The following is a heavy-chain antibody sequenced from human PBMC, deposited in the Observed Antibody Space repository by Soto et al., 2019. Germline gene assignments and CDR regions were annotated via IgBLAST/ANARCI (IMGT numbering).Heavy chain of an antibody. CDR2: INHSGST. D-gene: IGHD3-10*01. J-gene: IGHJ6*02. CDR3: ARVTLTMVRGVVTNYSYYGMDV. V-gene: IGHV4-34*01. Sequence: PSETLSLTCAVYGGSFSGYYWSWIRQPPGKGLEWIGEINHSGSTNYNPSLKSRVTISVDTSKNQFSLKLSSVTAADTAVYYCARVTLTMVRGVVTNYSYYGMDVWGQGTTVTVSS. CDR1: GGSFSGYY.